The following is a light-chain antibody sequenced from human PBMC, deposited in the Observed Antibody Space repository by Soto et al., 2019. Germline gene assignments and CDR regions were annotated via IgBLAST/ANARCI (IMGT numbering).Light chain of an antibody. CDR3: RQTYSIPIT. CDR1: QTITGS. Sequence: DIQMTQSPSSLSASVGDRVTITCRASQTITGSLNWYQQRPGKAPNLLIYASNSLQSGVPPRFSGSGSGTDFPLTISSLQPEDFATYYCRQTYSIPITFGQGTRLDIK. J-gene: IGKJ5*01. V-gene: IGKV1-39*01. CDR2: ASN.